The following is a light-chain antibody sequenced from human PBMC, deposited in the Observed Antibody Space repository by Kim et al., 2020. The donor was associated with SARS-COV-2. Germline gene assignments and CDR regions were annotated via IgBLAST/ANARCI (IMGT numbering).Light chain of an antibody. CDR3: QQYDNFPFT. CDR2: DAS. J-gene: IGKJ2*01. CDR1: QDITNY. V-gene: IGKV1-33*01. Sequence: DIQMTQSPSSLSASVGDRVTITCQASQDITNYLNWFQQKPGKAPELLIYDASNLETGVPSRFTGSGSGRDFTLTISSLQPEDIATYYCQQYDNFPFTFGQGTKLEI.